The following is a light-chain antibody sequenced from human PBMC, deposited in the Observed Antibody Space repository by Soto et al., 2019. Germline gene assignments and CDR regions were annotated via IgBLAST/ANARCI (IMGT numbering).Light chain of an antibody. CDR1: QGISSS. CDR2: AAS. Sequence: DIQLTQSPSVLSASVGDRVTITRRASQGISSSLGWYQQKAGKAPKLLIYAASTLHSGVPSRFSGSGSGTEFTLTISSLQPEDFATYYCQQLNNYPDTFGQGTKLEIK. J-gene: IGKJ2*01. V-gene: IGKV1-9*01. CDR3: QQLNNYPDT.